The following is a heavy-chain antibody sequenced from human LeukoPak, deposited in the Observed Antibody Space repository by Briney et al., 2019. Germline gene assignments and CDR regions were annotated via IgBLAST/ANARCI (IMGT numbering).Heavy chain of an antibody. CDR3: ARSGDPLELSSWFDP. V-gene: IGHV3-64*01. CDR2: ISSNGGST. J-gene: IGHJ5*02. Sequence: PGGSLRLSCAASGFTFSSYAMHWVRQAPGKGLEYVSAISSNGGSTYYANSVKGRFTISRDNSKNTLYLQMGSLRAEDMAVYYCARSGDPLELSSWFDPWGQGTLVTVSS. CDR1: GFTFSSYA. D-gene: IGHD1-7*01.